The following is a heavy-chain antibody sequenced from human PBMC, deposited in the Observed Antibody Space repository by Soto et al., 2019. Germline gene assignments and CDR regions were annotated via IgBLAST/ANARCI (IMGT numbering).Heavy chain of an antibody. D-gene: IGHD2-2*01. CDR2: ISWNSGSI. V-gene: IGHV3-9*01. J-gene: IGHJ6*02. CDR3: AKDLGYCSSTSCPFYYYYGMDV. CDR1: GFTFDDYA. Sequence: SLRLSCAASGFTFDDYAMHWVRQAPGKGLEWVSGISWNSGSIGYADSVKGRFTISRDNAKNSLYLQMNSLRAEDTALYYCAKDLGYCSSTSCPFYYYYGMDVWGQGTPVTVSS.